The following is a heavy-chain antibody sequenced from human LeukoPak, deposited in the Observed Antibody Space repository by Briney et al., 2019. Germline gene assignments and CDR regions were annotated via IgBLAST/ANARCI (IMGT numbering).Heavy chain of an antibody. V-gene: IGHV4-34*01. CDR3: ARPAGIYDYVWGSYYRV. J-gene: IGHJ4*02. CDR1: GGSISSYY. D-gene: IGHD3-16*01. CDR2: INHSGST. Sequence: PSETLSLTCTVSGGSISSYYWSWIRQPPGKGLEWIGEINHSGSTNYNPSLKSRVTISVDTSKNQFSLKLSSVTAADTAVYYCARPAGIYDYVWGSYYRVWGQGTLVTVSS.